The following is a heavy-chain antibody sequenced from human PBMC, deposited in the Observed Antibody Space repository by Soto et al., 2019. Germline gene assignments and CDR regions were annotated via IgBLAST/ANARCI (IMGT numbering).Heavy chain of an antibody. CDR3: ARTRKITYSNRGDYGMEV. D-gene: IGHD4-4*01. J-gene: IGHJ6*02. V-gene: IGHV1-18*01. CDR1: GYTFTSYG. Sequence: ASVKVSCKASGYTFTSYGISWVRQAPGRGLEWMGWISAYNGNTNYAQKLQGRVTMTTDTSTSTAYMELRSLRSDDTAVYYCARTRKITYSNRGDYGMEVWGQGTTVTVLL. CDR2: ISAYNGNT.